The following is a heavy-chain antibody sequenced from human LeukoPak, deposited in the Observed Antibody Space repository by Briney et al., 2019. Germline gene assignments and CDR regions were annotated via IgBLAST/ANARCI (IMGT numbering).Heavy chain of an antibody. D-gene: IGHD4-17*01. V-gene: IGHV3-30*18. CDR2: VSSDGGTT. Sequence: PGGSLRLSCAASGFTFSSHGIHWVRQAPGKGLEWVAVVSSDGGTTYYADSVKGRFTISRDNAKNSLYLQMNSLRAEDTALYYCAKDGYGDYGYYFDYWGQGTLVTVSS. CDR3: AKDGYGDYGYYFDY. CDR1: GFTFSSHG. J-gene: IGHJ4*02.